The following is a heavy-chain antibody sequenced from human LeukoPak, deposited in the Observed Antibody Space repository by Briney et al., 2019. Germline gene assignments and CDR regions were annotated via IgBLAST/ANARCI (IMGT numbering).Heavy chain of an antibody. J-gene: IGHJ4*02. CDR2: IKQDGSEK. D-gene: IGHD3-22*01. V-gene: IGHV3-7*01. Sequence: GGSLRLSCAASGFTFSDYYMSWIRQAPGKGLEWVANIKQDGSEKYYVDSVKGRFTISRDNAKNSLYLQMNSLRAGDTAVYYCARPQYYYDSSGYYYRWGQGTLVTVSS. CDR1: GFTFSDYY. CDR3: ARPQYYYDSSGYYYR.